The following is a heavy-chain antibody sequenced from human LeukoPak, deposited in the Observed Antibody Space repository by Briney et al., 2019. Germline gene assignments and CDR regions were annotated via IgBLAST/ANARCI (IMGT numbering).Heavy chain of an antibody. Sequence: PGGSLRLSCAASGFTFSSYGMSWVRQAPGKGLEWVSAISGSGGSTYYADSVKGRFTISRDNSKNTLYLQMNSLRAEDTAVYYCARNYGSGSYYFDYWGQGTLVTVSS. D-gene: IGHD3-10*01. CDR2: ISGSGGST. CDR1: GFTFSSYG. V-gene: IGHV3-23*01. J-gene: IGHJ4*02. CDR3: ARNYGSGSYYFDY.